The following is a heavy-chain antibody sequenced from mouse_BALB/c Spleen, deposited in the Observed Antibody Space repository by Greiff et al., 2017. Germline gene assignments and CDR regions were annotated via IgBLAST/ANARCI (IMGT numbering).Heavy chain of an antibody. J-gene: IGHJ3*01. V-gene: IGHV5-6-4*01. Sequence: EVKLMESGGGLVKPGGSLKLSCAASGFTFSSYTMSWVRQTPEKRLEWVATISSGGSYTYYPDSVKGRFTISRDNAKNTLYLQMSSLKSEDTAMYYCTREGYGSSAWFAYWGQGTLVTVSA. CDR2: ISSGGSYT. D-gene: IGHD1-1*01. CDR3: TREGYGSSAWFAY. CDR1: GFTFSSYT.